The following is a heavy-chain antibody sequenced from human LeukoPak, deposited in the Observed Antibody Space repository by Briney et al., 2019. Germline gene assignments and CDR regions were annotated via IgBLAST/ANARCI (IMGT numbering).Heavy chain of an antibody. D-gene: IGHD1-26*01. CDR1: GFNFGDFY. CDR3: ARTIVGATVDWYFDL. Sequence: PGGSLTLSCAASGFNFGDFYMSWLRQAPRKGLEFVSYISDCGSSKDYVDSVRGQFTISRDNANNSLYLQMNTLRVEDTAIYYCARTIVGATVDWYFDLWGRGTPVTVSS. CDR2: ISDCGSSK. J-gene: IGHJ2*01. V-gene: IGHV3-11*04.